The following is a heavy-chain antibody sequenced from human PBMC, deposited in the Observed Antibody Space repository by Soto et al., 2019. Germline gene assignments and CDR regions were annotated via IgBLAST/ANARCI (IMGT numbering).Heavy chain of an antibody. V-gene: IGHV5-51*01. CDR1: GYSFTSYW. CDR3: XRQPDFWTMFYFDY. J-gene: IGHJ4*02. CDR2: IYPGDSDT. Sequence: EVQLVQSGAEVKKPGESLKISCKGSGYSFTSYWIAWVRQMPGKGLEWMGIIYPGDSDTRYSPSFQGHVTISADTSISTAYLQWSSLKASDTAXXXXXRQPDFWTMFYFDYWGQGTLATVSS. D-gene: IGHD3-3*01.